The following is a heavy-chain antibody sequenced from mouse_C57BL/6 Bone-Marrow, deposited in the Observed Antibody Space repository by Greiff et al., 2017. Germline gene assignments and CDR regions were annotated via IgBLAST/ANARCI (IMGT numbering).Heavy chain of an antibody. V-gene: IGHV14-4*01. CDR2: IDPENGDT. D-gene: IGHD1-1*01. Sequence: VQLQQSGAELVRPGASVKLSCTASGFNIKDDYMHWVKQRPERGLEWIGWIDPENGDTEYASKFQGKATITADTSSNTAYLQLSSLTSEDTAVYYCTSITTVPFDYWGQGTTLTVSS. J-gene: IGHJ2*01. CDR1: GFNIKDDY. CDR3: TSITTVPFDY.